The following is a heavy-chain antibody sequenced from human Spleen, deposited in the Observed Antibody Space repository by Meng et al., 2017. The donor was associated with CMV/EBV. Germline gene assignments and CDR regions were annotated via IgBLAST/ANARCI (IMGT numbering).Heavy chain of an antibody. D-gene: IGHD6-6*01. CDR1: GFTFSSYA. V-gene: IGHV3-48*04. CDR3: ARRLGSSSSFGMDV. CDR2: ISSSSSTI. J-gene: IGHJ6*02. Sequence: GGSLRLSCAASGFTFSSYAMSWVRQAPGKGLEWVSYISSSSSTIHYADSVKGRSTVSRDNAKNSLYLQMNSLRAEDTAIYYCARRLGSSSSFGMDVWGQGTTVTVSS.